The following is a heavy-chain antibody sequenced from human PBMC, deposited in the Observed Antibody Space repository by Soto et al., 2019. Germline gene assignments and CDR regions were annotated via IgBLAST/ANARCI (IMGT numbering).Heavy chain of an antibody. V-gene: IGHV3-7*01. CDR2: IKQDGSEK. J-gene: IGHJ4*02. Sequence: ESGGGLVQPGGSLRLSCAASGFTFSSYWMSWVRQAPGKGLEWVANIKQDGSEKQSVDSVKGRFTISRDNAKNSLYLQMNSLRAEDTAVYYCARGFAIFGVVEYLDYWGQGTLVTVSS. CDR3: ARGFAIFGVVEYLDY. D-gene: IGHD3-3*01. CDR1: GFTFSSYW.